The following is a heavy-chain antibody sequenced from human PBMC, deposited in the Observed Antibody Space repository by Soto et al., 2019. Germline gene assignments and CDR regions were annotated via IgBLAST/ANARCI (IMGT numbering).Heavy chain of an antibody. CDR2: IYYSGST. D-gene: IGHD2-15*01. CDR1: GGSISSGGYY. CDR3: ARWYCSGGSCYEVDY. J-gene: IGHJ4*02. Sequence: PSETLSLTCTVSGGSISSGGYYWSWIRQHPGKGLEWIGYIYYSGSTYYNPSLKSRLTMSVDTSKNQISLKLSSVTAEDTAVYYCARWYCSGGSCYEVDYWGQGTLVTVSS. V-gene: IGHV4-31*03.